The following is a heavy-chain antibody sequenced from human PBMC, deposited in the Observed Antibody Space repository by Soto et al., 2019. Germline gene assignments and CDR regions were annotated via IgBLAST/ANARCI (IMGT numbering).Heavy chain of an antibody. CDR1: GASISSSNW. Sequence: TSETLSLTCAVSGASISSSNWWSWVRQPPGKGLEWIGEIYHSGSTNYNPSLKSRVTISVDKSKNQFSLKLSSVTAADTAVYYCAGYGDYEGGDMWGQGTMVTVSS. D-gene: IGHD4-17*01. J-gene: IGHJ3*02. CDR3: AGYGDYEGGDM. CDR2: IYHSGST. V-gene: IGHV4-4*02.